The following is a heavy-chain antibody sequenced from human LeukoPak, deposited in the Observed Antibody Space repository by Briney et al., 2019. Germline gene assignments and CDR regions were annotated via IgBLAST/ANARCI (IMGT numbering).Heavy chain of an antibody. D-gene: IGHD6-6*01. V-gene: IGHV3-15*01. CDR1: GVTFSNAW. CDR2: IKSKTDGGTT. CDR3: TIESSARPDY. J-gene: IGHJ4*02. Sequence: PGGSLRLSCAASGVTFSNAWMSWVRQAPGRGLEWVGRIKSKTDGGTTDYAAPVKGRFTISRDDSKNTLYLQMNSLKTEDTAVYSCTIESSARPDYRGQGTLVTVSS.